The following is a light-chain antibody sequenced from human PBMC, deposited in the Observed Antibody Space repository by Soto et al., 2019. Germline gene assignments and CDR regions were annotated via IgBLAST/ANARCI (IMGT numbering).Light chain of an antibody. CDR1: HSVNTN. CDR3: LQYSNWPRA. Sequence: DIMLTQSPATLSVSPGERATLSCRASHSVNTNLAWYQQSPGQAPRLLIYDASTRATGIPARFSGSGSGTDFTLTISSLQSGDFAVYYCLQYSNWPRAFGQGTKVEIK. V-gene: IGKV3-15*01. J-gene: IGKJ1*01. CDR2: DAS.